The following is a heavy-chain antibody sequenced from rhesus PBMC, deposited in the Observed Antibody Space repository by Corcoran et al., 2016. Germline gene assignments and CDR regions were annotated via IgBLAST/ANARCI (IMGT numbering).Heavy chain of an antibody. J-gene: IGHJ4*01. D-gene: IGHD4-29*01. V-gene: IGHV4-99*02. CDR1: GYSISSGYY. CDR3: ARGYGNYWDY. CDR2: ISGSSGST. Sequence: QVQLQESGPGLVKPSETLSLTCAVSGYSISSGYYWGWSRPPPGKGLEYIGYISGSSGSTYYNPSLKSRVTISKDTSKNQFSLKLSSVTAADTAVYYCARGYGNYWDYWGQGVLVTVSS.